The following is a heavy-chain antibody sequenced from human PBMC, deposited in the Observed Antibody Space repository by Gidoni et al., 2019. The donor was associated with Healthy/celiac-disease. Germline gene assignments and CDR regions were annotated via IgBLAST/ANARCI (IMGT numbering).Heavy chain of an antibody. V-gene: IGHV1-69*01. D-gene: IGHD4-17*01. Sequence: QVQLVQSGAEVKKPGSSVKVSCKASGGPFSSYAISWVRQAPGQGLEWMGGIIPICGTANYAQKFQGRVTITADESTSTAYMELSSLRSEDTAVYYCARDGDYGGPGYYFDYWGQGTLVTVSS. J-gene: IGHJ4*02. CDR1: GGPFSSYA. CDR3: ARDGDYGGPGYYFDY. CDR2: IIPICGTA.